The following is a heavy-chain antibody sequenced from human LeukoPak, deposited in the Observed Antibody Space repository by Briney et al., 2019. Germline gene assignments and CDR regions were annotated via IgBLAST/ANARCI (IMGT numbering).Heavy chain of an antibody. CDR2: IYSGGST. V-gene: IGHV3-66*01. CDR1: GFTVSSNY. J-gene: IGHJ4*02. D-gene: IGHD4-11*01. CDR3: AREGARLQGFDY. Sequence: PGGSLRLSCAASGFTVSSNYMSWVRQAPGEGLEWVSVIYSGGSTYYADSVKGRFTISRDNSKNTLYLQMNSLRAEDTAVYYCAREGARLQGFDYWGQGTLVTVSS.